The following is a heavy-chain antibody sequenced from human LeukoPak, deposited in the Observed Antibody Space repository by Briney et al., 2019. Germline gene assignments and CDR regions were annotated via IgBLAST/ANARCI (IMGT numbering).Heavy chain of an antibody. CDR1: GGSFSGYY. J-gene: IGHJ4*02. Sequence: NSSETLSLTCAVYGGSFSGYYWSWIRQPPGKGLEWIGYIYYSGSTNYNPSLKSRVTISVDTSKNQFSLKLSSVTAADTAVYYCARGDKTLWDSNYEDLYFDYWGQGTLVTVSS. CDR3: ARGDKTLWDSNYEDLYFDY. V-gene: IGHV4-59*01. D-gene: IGHD4-4*01. CDR2: IYYSGST.